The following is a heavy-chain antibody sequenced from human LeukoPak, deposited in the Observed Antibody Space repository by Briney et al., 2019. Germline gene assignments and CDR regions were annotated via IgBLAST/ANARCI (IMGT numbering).Heavy chain of an antibody. J-gene: IGHJ4*02. CDR3: AKAGDYERY. CDR2: ITSGGAT. Sequence: PGGSLRLSCAASGFTFRIYAMNWVRQAPGKGLEWVSAITSGGATYYADSVKGRFTISRDNSKGTVYLQMNTLRDDDTAVYFCAKAGDYERYWGQGTLVIVSS. V-gene: IGHV3-23*01. D-gene: IGHD4-17*01. CDR1: GFTFRIYA.